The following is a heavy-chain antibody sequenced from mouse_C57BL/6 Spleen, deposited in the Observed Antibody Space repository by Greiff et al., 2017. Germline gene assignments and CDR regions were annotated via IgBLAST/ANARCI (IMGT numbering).Heavy chain of an antibody. D-gene: IGHD1-1*01. V-gene: IGHV1-54*01. Sequence: QVQLQQSGAELVRPGTSVKVSCKASGYAFTNYLIEWVKQRPGQGLEWIGVINPGSGGTNYNEKFKGKATLTADKSSSTAYMQLSSLTSEDSAVYFCARSSSRYVDVWGKGTTVTVSS. J-gene: IGHJ1*03. CDR1: GYAFTNYL. CDR3: ARSSSRYVDV. CDR2: INPGSGGT.